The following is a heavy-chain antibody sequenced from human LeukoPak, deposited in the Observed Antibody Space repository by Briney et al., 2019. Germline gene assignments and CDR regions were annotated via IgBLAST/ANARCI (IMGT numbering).Heavy chain of an antibody. D-gene: IGHD2-2*01. CDR1: GFTFSSYG. J-gene: IGHJ6*03. V-gene: IGHV3-30*02. CDR3: AKVPVPAAHLYYYYFTAV. CDR2: IRYDGSNK. Sequence: GGSLRLYCATSGFTFSSYGMHWVRQAPGKGLEWVAFIRYDGSNKYYADSVKGRFTISRDNSKNTLYLQMNSLRAEDTALYYCAKVPVPAAHLYYYYFTAVGRKGTTVP.